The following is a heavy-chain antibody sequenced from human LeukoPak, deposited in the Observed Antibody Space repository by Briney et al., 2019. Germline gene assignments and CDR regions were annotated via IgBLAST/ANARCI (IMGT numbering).Heavy chain of an antibody. CDR1: GYTFTGYY. CDR3: ARLSITMVRGALSHFDY. CDR2: INPNSGGT. Sequence: ASVKVSCKASGYTFTGYYMHWVRQAPGQGLEWMGWINPNSGGTNYAQKFQGRGTMTRDTSISTAYMELSRLRSDDTAVYYCARLSITMVRGALSHFDYWGQGTLVTVSS. D-gene: IGHD3-10*01. J-gene: IGHJ4*02. V-gene: IGHV1-2*02.